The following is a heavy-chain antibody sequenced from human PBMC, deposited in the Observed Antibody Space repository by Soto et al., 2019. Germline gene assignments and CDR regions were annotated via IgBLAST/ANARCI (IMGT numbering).Heavy chain of an antibody. CDR3: ARDQAARPYYGMDV. CDR2: ISSSGSTI. V-gene: IGHV3-48*03. CDR1: GFTFSSYE. Sequence: EVQLVESGGGLVQPGGSLRLSCAASGFTFSSYEMNWVRQAPGKGLEWVSYISSSGSTIYYADSVKGRFTISRDNAKNSLYLQMNSRRAEDTAVYYCARDQAARPYYGMDVWGQGTTVTVSS. D-gene: IGHD6-6*01. J-gene: IGHJ6*02.